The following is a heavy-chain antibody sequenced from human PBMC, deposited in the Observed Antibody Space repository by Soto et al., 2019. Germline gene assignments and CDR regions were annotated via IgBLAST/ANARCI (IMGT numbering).Heavy chain of an antibody. CDR1: GFTFSSYA. CDR3: AKAAYTLPTDY. Sequence: GGSLRLSCAASGFTFSSYAMTWVRQAPGKGLEWVSAIRGSGGSTYYADSVKGRFTISRDNSQNTLYLQMNSLRVDDTAVYYCAKAAYTLPTDYWGQGALVTVSS. CDR2: IRGSGGST. V-gene: IGHV3-23*01. J-gene: IGHJ4*02. D-gene: IGHD2-2*02.